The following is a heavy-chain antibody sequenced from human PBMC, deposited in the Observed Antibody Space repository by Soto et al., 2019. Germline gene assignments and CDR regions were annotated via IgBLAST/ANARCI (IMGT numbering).Heavy chain of an antibody. CDR1: GFSLTTRGVG. Sequence: QITLKESGPTLVKPTQTLTLTCTFSGFSLTTRGVGVGWIRQPPGKALEWLALIYWDDDKRYSPSLKSRLTITKDTSKNQLVLTLTNMDPVDTATYYCAHVPGSGQLLYSYDYYMDVWGKGATVAVS. CDR3: AHVPGSGQLLYSYDYYMDV. D-gene: IGHD3-10*01. J-gene: IGHJ6*03. V-gene: IGHV2-5*02. CDR2: IYWDDDK.